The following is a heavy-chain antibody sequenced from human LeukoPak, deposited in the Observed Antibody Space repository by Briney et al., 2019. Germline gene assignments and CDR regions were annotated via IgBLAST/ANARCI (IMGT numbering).Heavy chain of an antibody. J-gene: IGHJ4*02. V-gene: IGHV3-74*01. D-gene: IGHD5-12*01. Sequence: PGGSLRLSCAASGFTFSDYWIHWVRQAPGKGLVWVSRINTDGSITNYADSVKGRFSISRDNSKNTLYLQMNSLRAEDTAVYYCARDRALYSGYGVVNYWGQGTLVTVSS. CDR2: INTDGSIT. CDR1: GFTFSDYW. CDR3: ARDRALYSGYGVVNY.